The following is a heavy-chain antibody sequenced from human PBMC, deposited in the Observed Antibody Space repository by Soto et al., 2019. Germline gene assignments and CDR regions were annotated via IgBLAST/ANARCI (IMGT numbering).Heavy chain of an antibody. D-gene: IGHD3-9*01. CDR2: IYYSGST. CDR1: GGSISSYY. J-gene: IGHJ6*02. CDR3: ARAYPLLYDILTGYYNANYYYYGMDV. V-gene: IGHV4-59*01. Sequence: QVQLQESGPGLVKPSETLSLTCTVSGGSISSYYWSWIRQPPGKGLEWIGYIYYSGSTNYNPSLKSRVTISVDTSKNQFSLKLSSVTAADTAVYYCARAYPLLYDILTGYYNANYYYYGMDVWGQGTTVTVSS.